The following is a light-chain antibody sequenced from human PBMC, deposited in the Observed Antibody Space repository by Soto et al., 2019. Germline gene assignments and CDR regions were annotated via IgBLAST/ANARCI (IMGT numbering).Light chain of an antibody. Sequence: DIQMTQSPSSLSASVGDRVTITCHASQDISNYLNWYQQKPGKAPKLLTYDASNLETGVPSSFSGSGSGTDFTFTISSLQPADIATYYCQQYDNLPITFGPGTKVDIK. V-gene: IGKV1-33*01. J-gene: IGKJ3*01. CDR2: DAS. CDR3: QQYDNLPIT. CDR1: QDISNY.